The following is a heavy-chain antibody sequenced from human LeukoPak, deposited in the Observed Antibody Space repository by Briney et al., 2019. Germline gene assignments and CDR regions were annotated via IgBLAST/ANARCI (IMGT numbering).Heavy chain of an antibody. CDR3: ASNYCSSTSCYREDYHYMDV. J-gene: IGHJ6*03. CDR2: MNPNSGNT. Sequence: ASVKVSCKASGYTFTSYDINWVRQATGQGLEWMGWMNPNSGNTGYAQKFQGRVTMTRNTSISTAYMELSSLRSEDTAVYYCASNYCSSTSCYREDYHYMDVWGKGTTVTVSS. D-gene: IGHD2-2*02. V-gene: IGHV1-8*01. CDR1: GYTFTSYD.